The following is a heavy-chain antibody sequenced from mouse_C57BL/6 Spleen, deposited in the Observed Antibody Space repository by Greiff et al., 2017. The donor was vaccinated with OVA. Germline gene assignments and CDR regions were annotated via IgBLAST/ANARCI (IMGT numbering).Heavy chain of an antibody. CDR2: ISSGGSYT. D-gene: IGHD2-2*01. CDR1: GFTFSSYG. CDR3: AGYDGGLYAMDY. V-gene: IGHV5-6*01. Sequence: EVQRVESGGDLVKPGGSLKLSCAASGFTFSSYGMSWVRQTPDKRLEWVATISSGGSYTYYPDSVKGRFTISRDNAKNTLYLQMSSLKSEDTAMYYCAGYDGGLYAMDYWGQGTSVTVSS. J-gene: IGHJ4*01.